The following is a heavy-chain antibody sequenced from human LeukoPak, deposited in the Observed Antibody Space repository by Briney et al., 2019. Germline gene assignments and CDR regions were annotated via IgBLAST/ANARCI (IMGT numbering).Heavy chain of an antibody. Sequence: GGSLRLSCAASGFXFSSHWISWVRQAPGKGLEWVANIRQDGSAKDYVDSVKGRFTISRDNAKNSVYLQMNSLRAEDTAVYYCARDYDWGQGTLVTVS. CDR1: GFXFSSHW. V-gene: IGHV3-7*04. CDR3: ARDYD. J-gene: IGHJ4*02. D-gene: IGHD3-16*01. CDR2: IRQDGSAK.